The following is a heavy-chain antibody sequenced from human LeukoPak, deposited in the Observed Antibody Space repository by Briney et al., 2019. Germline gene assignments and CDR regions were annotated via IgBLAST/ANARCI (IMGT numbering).Heavy chain of an antibody. Sequence: GGSLRLSCAASGFTFSSYGMHWVRQAPGKGLEWVAVISYDGSNKYYADSVKGRFTISRDNSKNTLYLQMNSLRAEDTAVYYCAKDRSTVTTYYYYYGMDVWGQGTTVTGSS. CDR1: GFTFSSYG. CDR2: ISYDGSNK. CDR3: AKDRSTVTTYYYYYGMDV. V-gene: IGHV3-30*18. D-gene: IGHD4-17*01. J-gene: IGHJ6*02.